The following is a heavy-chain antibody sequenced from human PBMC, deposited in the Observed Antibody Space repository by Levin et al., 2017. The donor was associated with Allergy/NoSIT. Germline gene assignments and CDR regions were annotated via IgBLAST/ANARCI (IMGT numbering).Heavy chain of an antibody. J-gene: IGHJ4*02. D-gene: IGHD3-10*01. CDR3: ANYGSGSSIDY. CDR1: GFTFSSYG. CDR2: ISYDGSNK. Sequence: SCAASGFTFSSYGMHWVRQAPGKGLEWVAVISYDGSNKYYADSVKGRFTISRDNSKNTLYLQMNSLRAEDTAVYYCANYGSGSSIDYWGQGTLVTVSS. V-gene: IGHV3-30*18.